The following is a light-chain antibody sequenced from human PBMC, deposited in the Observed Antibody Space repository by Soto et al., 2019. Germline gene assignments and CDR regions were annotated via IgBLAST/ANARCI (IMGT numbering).Light chain of an antibody. CDR1: SSNVGNNY. CDR3: ETWDPSLGAWV. J-gene: IGLJ3*02. Sequence: QAVVTQAPSVSAAPGQKVSISCSGSSSNVGNNYVAWYQQLPGTAPKLLIYDNDNRPSGIPDRFSGSKSGTSATLGTTGLQIGEVADYYCETWDPSLGAWVFGGGPRRTF. V-gene: IGLV1-51*01. CDR2: DND.